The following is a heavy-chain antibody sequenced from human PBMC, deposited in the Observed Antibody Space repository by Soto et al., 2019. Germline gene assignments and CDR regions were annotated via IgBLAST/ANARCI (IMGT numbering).Heavy chain of an antibody. Sequence: SETLSLSCSVSGGSISTVGHYWTWIRQPPGKGLEWIGSIYHTGSTYYSKSLRSRLTMSVDTSKSQFSLRLSSVTAADTAVYYCARATGTLRSRNCDYWGQGSLVTVSS. CDR3: ARATGTLRSRNCDY. V-gene: IGHV4-31*03. CDR1: GGSISTVGHY. D-gene: IGHD1-1*01. J-gene: IGHJ4*02. CDR2: IYHTGST.